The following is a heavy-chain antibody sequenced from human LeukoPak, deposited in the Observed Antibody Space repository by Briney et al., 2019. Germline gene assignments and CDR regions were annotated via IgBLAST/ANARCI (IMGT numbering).Heavy chain of an antibody. D-gene: IGHD1-26*01. V-gene: IGHV1-69*05. J-gene: IGHJ5*02. CDR1: GGTFSSYA. CDR3: ARGGLWEQHPSVGLNWFDP. Sequence: ASVKVSCKASGGTFSSYAISWVRQAPGQGLEWMGGIIPIFGTANYAQKFQGRVTITTDESTSTAYMELSSLRSEDTAVYYCARGGLWEQHPSVGLNWFDPWGQGTLVTVSS. CDR2: IIPIFGTA.